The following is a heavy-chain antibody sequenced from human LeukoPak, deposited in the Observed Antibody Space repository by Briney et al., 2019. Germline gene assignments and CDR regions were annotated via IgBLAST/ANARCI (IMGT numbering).Heavy chain of an antibody. J-gene: IGHJ6*02. CDR1: GFTFSSYA. CDR2: FSGSGDST. V-gene: IGHV3-23*01. CDR3: AKDPQIYYYCYGMDV. Sequence: GGSLRLSCAASGFTFSSYAMSWVRQAPGKGLEWVSSFSGSGDSTYYADSVKGRFTISRDNSKNTLYLQMNSLRAEDTAVYYCAKDPQIYYYCYGMDVWGQGTTVTVSS.